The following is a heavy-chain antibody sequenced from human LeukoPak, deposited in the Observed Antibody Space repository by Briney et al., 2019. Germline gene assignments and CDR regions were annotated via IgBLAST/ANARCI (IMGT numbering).Heavy chain of an antibody. CDR2: IDNAGSIT. D-gene: IGHD5-24*01. J-gene: IGHJ4*02. Sequence: GGSLRLSCAASGFTFSNYWIHWVRQAPGKGLVWVSRIDNAGSITTYADSVKGRFTISRDNSKNTLYLQMNSLRAEDTAVYYCAKLTDGYNIEGYWGQGTLVTVSS. V-gene: IGHV3-74*03. CDR1: GFTFSNYW. CDR3: AKLTDGYNIEGY.